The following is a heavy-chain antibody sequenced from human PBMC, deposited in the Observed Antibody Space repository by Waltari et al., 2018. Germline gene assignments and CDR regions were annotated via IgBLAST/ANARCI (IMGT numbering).Heavy chain of an antibody. CDR3: ARLKQLVYYFDS. D-gene: IGHD1-1*01. CDR1: GFSVTSNY. J-gene: IGHJ4*02. V-gene: IGHV3-53*01. Sequence: VQLVESGGGLVQPGRSLRLSCAVSGFSVTSNYLTWLRQAPGKGLEWVAVLYSGGGTYYTDSVKGRFTISRDNSNNTLDLQMTGLRADDTAVYFCARLKQLVYYFDSWGQGTQVTVSS. CDR2: LYSGGGT.